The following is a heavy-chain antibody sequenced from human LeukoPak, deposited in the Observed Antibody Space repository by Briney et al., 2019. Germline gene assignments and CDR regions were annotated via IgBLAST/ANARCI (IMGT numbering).Heavy chain of an antibody. V-gene: IGHV3-53*01. CDR3: ARVTMVRELNWFDP. CDR1: GFTVSSNY. D-gene: IGHD3-10*01. J-gene: IGHJ5*02. CDR2: IYSGGST. Sequence: QAGGSLRLSCAASGFTVSSNYMSWVRQAPGKGLEWVSVIYSGGSTYYADSVKGRFTISRDNSKNTLYLQMISLRAEDTAVYYCARVTMVRELNWFDPWGQGTLVTVSS.